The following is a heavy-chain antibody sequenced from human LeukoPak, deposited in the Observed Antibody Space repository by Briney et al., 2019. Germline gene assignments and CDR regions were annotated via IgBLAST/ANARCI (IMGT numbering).Heavy chain of an antibody. Sequence: SETLSLTCAVYGGSLSGYYWSWIRQPPGKGLEWIGEINHSGSTNYNPSLKSRVTISVDTSKNQFSLKLSSVTAADTAVYYCARVKSYYYGSASGWFDPWGQGTLVTVSS. CDR3: ARVKSYYYGSASGWFDP. J-gene: IGHJ5*02. D-gene: IGHD3-10*01. V-gene: IGHV4-34*01. CDR2: INHSGST. CDR1: GGSLSGYY.